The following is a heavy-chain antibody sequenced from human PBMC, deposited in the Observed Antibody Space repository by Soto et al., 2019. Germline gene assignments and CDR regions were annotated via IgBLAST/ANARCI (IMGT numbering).Heavy chain of an antibody. CDR1: GGSVSSGSYY. D-gene: IGHD1-26*01. CDR2: IYYSGST. CDR3: ARDAVGATTLFDY. V-gene: IGHV4-61*01. J-gene: IGHJ4*02. Sequence: PSETLSLTCTVSGGSVSSGSYYWSWIRQPPGKGLEWIGYIYYSGSTNYNPSLKSRVTISVDTSKNQFSLKLSSVTAADTAVYYGARDAVGATTLFDYWGQGTLVTVSS.